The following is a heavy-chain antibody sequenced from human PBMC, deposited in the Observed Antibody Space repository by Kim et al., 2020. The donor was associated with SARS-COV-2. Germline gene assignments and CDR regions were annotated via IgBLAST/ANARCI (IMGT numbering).Heavy chain of an antibody. CDR2: INPNSGGT. J-gene: IGHJ3*02. CDR1: GYTFTGYY. CDR3: ARAAGPDGSPAFDI. Sequence: ASVKVSCKASGYTFTGYYMHWVRQAPGQGLEWMGWINPNSGGTNYAQKFQGWVTMTRDTSISTAYMELSRLRSDDTAVYYCARAAGPDGSPAFDIWGQGTMVTVSS. D-gene: IGHD5-12*01. V-gene: IGHV1-2*04.